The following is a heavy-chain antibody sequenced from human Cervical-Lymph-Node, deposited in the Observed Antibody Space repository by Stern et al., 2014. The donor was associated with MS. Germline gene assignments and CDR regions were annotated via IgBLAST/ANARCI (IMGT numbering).Heavy chain of an antibody. J-gene: IGHJ5*02. CDR1: GGSISSGGYY. CDR2: IYYSGST. CDR3: ARSLVVAADNWFDP. V-gene: IGHV4-31*03. Sequence: VQLLESGPGLVKPSQTLSLTCTVSGGSISSGGYYWSWIRQHPGKGLEWLGYIYYSGSTYYNPSLKSRVTLSVDTSKNQFSLKLSSVTAADTAVYYCARSLVVAADNWFDPWGQGTLVTVSS. D-gene: IGHD2-15*01.